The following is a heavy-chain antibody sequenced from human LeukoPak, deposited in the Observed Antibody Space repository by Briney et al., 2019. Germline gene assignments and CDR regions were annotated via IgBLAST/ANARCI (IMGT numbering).Heavy chain of an antibody. CDR1: GFTFSSYP. V-gene: IGHV3-30-3*01. J-gene: IGHJ4*02. CDR3: AREGPYYFDY. Sequence: PGGSLRLSCAASGFTFSSYPMHWVRQAPGKGLEWVAVISEDGSKKYYADSVKGRFTISRDSSKNTLYLQMSSLRDEDTAVYYCAREGPYYFDYWGQGTLVTVSS. CDR2: ISEDGSKK.